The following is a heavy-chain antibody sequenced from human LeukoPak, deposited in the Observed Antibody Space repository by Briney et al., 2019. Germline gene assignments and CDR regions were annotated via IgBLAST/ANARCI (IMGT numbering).Heavy chain of an antibody. D-gene: IGHD1-14*01. Sequence: SETLSLTCAVYGQSVSGTRSYWAWIRQPPGKGLEWIGNVLLSGRTTYNPALESRVSISMDSSKNQFSLTLTSVTAADTAVYYCAKEPDGIRFDPWGQGTLVTVSS. V-gene: IGHV4-39*07. CDR2: VLLSGRT. CDR1: GQSVSGTRSY. CDR3: AKEPDGIRFDP. J-gene: IGHJ5*02.